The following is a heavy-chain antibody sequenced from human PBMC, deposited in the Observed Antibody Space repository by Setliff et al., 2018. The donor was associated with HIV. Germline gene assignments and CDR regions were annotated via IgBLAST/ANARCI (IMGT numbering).Heavy chain of an antibody. CDR3: ARTSPLYSRTFDAFDI. Sequence: ASVKVSCKASGYTFTNYDINWVRQAPGQGLEWMGWMNPNSANTGYAPNVQGRVTMTSDTSIGTAYMELSSLRSEDTAVYFCARTSPLYSRTFDAFDIWGQGTMVTVSS. J-gene: IGHJ3*02. CDR1: GYTFTNYD. CDR2: MNPNSANT. D-gene: IGHD6-13*01. V-gene: IGHV1-8*02.